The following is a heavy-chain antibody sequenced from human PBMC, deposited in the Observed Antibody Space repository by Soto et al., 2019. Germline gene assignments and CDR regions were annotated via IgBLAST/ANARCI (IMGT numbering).Heavy chain of an antibody. CDR3: ARGAVAGWYYFDY. V-gene: IGHV4-30-4*01. CDR1: GGSISSGDDY. CDR2: IYKSGAT. J-gene: IGHJ4*02. D-gene: IGHD6-19*01. Sequence: SETLSLTCTVSGGSISSGDDYWSWIRQTPGKGLEWIGYIYKSGATYYSPSLESRVTMSLDTPKNQFSLRLTFVTAADTAFYYCARGAVAGWYYFDYWGQGTLVTVSS.